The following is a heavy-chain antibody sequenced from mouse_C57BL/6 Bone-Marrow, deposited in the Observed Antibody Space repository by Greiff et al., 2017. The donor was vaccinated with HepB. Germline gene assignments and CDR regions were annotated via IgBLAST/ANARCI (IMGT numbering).Heavy chain of an antibody. CDR1: GYTFTSYG. CDR3: ARRGLRRGGY. J-gene: IGHJ2*01. CDR2: IYPRSGNT. Sequence: VKLQQSGAELARPGASVKLSCKASGYTFTSYGISWVKQRTGQGLEWIGEIYPRSGNTYYNEKFKGKATLTADKSSSTAYMELRSLTSEDSAVYFCARRGLRRGGYWGQGATLTVSS. D-gene: IGHD2-4*01. V-gene: IGHV1-81*01.